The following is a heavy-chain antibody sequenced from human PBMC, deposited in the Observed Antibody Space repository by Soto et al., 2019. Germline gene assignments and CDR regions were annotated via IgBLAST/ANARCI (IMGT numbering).Heavy chain of an antibody. CDR3: ARYSYDILTGYDY. J-gene: IGHJ4*02. CDR2: INPSGGST. V-gene: IGHV1-46*01. CDR1: GYTYTSYD. Sequence: EASVKLSCKASGYTYTSYDINWVRQAPGQGLGWMGIINPSGGSTSYAQKFQGRVTMTRDTSTSTVYMELSSLRSEDTAVYYCARYSYDILTGYDYWGQGTLVTVSS. D-gene: IGHD3-9*01.